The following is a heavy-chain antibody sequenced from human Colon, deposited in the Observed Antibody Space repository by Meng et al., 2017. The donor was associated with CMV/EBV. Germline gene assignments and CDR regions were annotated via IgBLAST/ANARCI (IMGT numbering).Heavy chain of an antibody. Sequence: QVQQVHAGTEFKKPGASWKVSGKASGYTFTNYGSSWVRQAPGQGLEWMGWISAYTGDTYYAQKFQGRVTMTTDTSTSTAYMELRSLRSDDTAVYYCVRESQSGSYIYLQHWGQGTLVTVSS. CDR2: ISAYTGDT. CDR3: VRESQSGSYIYLQH. CDR1: GYTFTNYG. V-gene: IGHV1-18*01. D-gene: IGHD1-26*01. J-gene: IGHJ1*01.